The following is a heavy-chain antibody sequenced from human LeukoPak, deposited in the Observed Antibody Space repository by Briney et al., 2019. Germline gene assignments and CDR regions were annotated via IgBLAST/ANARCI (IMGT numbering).Heavy chain of an antibody. CDR2: IWYDGSNT. CDR1: GFTFSSYG. D-gene: IGHD4-23*01. V-gene: IGHV3-33*01. CDR3: AREGPRGNSQFAY. J-gene: IGHJ4*02. Sequence: GGSLRLSCVASGFTFSSYGMHWVRQVPGKGLEWVAPIWYDGSNTYYSDSVKGRFTISRDNSKNTLYLQMNSLRAEDTAVYYCAREGPRGNSQFAYWAQGTLVTVPS.